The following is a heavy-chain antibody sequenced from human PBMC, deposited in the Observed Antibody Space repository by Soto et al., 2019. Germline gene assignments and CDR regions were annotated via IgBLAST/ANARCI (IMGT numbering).Heavy chain of an antibody. CDR2: IYHSGST. CDR1: GGSISSSNW. Sequence: XGTLSLTCAVSGGSISSSNWWSCVRQPPGKGLEWIGEIYHSGSTNYNPSLKSRVTISVDKSKNQFSLKLSSVTAADTAVYYCARDRGIAVAGAFYYYGMDVWGQGTTVTVSS. D-gene: IGHD6-19*01. V-gene: IGHV4-4*02. CDR3: ARDRGIAVAGAFYYYGMDV. J-gene: IGHJ6*02.